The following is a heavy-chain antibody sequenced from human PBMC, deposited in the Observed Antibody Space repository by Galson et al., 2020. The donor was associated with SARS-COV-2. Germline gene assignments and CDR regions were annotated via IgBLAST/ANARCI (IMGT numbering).Heavy chain of an antibody. Sequence: SETLSLTCTVSGGSISSSSYYWGWIRQPPGKGLEWIGSIYYSGSTYYNPSLKSRVTISVDTSKNQFSLKLSSVTAADTAVYYCARLYGTIYYYDGMDVWGQGTMVTVSS. J-gene: IGHJ6*02. CDR1: GGSISSSSYY. CDR3: ARLYGTIYYYDGMDV. V-gene: IGHV4-39*01. D-gene: IGHD1-7*01. CDR2: IYYSGST.